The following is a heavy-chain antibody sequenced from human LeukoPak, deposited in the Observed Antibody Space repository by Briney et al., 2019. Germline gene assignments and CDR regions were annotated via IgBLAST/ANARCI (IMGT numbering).Heavy chain of an antibody. CDR3: TTGNWGPY. CDR2: IKSKIDGGTT. CDR1: GFTFNNAW. D-gene: IGHD7-27*01. Sequence: GGSLRLSCAASGFTFNNAWMNWVRQAPGQGLEWVGRIKSKIDGGTTDFGAPVKGRFGISRDDSENTMYLHMNSLRTEDTAVYYCTTGNWGPYWGQGTLVTVSS. J-gene: IGHJ4*02. V-gene: IGHV3-15*07.